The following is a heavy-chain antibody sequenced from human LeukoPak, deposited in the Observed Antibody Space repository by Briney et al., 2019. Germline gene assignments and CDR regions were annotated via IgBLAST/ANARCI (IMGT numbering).Heavy chain of an antibody. CDR2: INPNSGGT. D-gene: IGHD2-2*01. J-gene: IGHJ4*02. CDR3: ARGGCSSTSCPLGV. V-gene: IGHV1-2*02. CDR1: GYTFTGYY. Sequence: ASVKVSCKASGYTFTGYYMHWVRQAPGQGLEWMGWINPNSGGTNYAQKLQGRVTMTTDTSTSTAYMELRSLRSDDTAVYYCARGGCSSTSCPLGVWGQGALVTVSS.